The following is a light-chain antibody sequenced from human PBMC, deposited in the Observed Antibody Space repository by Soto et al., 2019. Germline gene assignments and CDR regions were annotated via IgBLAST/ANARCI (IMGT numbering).Light chain of an antibody. Sequence: QSVLTQAPSASGTPGQRVTISCSGSSSSIGSNTVSWYQQVPGTAPKLLIYSNDQRPSGVPDRFSGSKSGNSASLAIGGIQSEDEADYYCAAWDGSLNGWVFGGGTKLTVL. CDR2: SND. CDR3: AAWDGSLNGWV. CDR1: SSSIGSNT. V-gene: IGLV1-44*01. J-gene: IGLJ3*02.